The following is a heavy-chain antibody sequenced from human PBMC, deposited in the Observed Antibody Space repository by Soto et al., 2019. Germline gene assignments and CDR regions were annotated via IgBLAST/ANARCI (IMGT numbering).Heavy chain of an antibody. V-gene: IGHV4-31*03. J-gene: IGHJ4*02. CDR1: GGSISSGGYY. CDR3: ARQTYYFDSRGYYVADY. D-gene: IGHD3-22*01. Sequence: SETLSLTCTVSGGSISSGGYYWSWIRQHPGKGLEWIGYIYYSGSTYYNQSLKSRVTISVDTSKNQFSLKLSSVTAADTAVYYCARQTYYFDSRGYYVADYWGQGSLV. CDR2: IYYSGST.